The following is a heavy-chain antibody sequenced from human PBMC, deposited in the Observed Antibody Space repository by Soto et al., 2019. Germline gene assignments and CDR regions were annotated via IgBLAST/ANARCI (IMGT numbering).Heavy chain of an antibody. V-gene: IGHV2-26*01. CDR3: ARIDLLKLKDVFDI. CDR2: IFSNDEK. CDR1: GFSLSNARMG. Sequence: QVTLKESGPVLVKPTETLTLTCTVSGFSLSNARMGVSWIRQPPGKALEWLAHIFSNDEKSYSTSLKSRLTTPKEPSKSQVALTRTKMDPVDTATYYCARIDLLKLKDVFDIWGQGTMVTVSS. D-gene: IGHD2-15*01. J-gene: IGHJ3*02.